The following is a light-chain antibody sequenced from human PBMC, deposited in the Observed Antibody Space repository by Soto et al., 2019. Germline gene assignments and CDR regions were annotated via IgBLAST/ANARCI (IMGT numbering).Light chain of an antibody. CDR2: GAS. Sequence: EIVLTQSPATLSVSPGERVTLSCRASQTIDRNIAWYQQKPGQAPRLLIYGASSRATGIPDRFSGSGSGTDFTLTISRLEPEDFAVYYCQQYGSSPVTFGQGTRLEI. CDR3: QQYGSSPVT. V-gene: IGKV3-20*01. J-gene: IGKJ5*01. CDR1: QTIDRN.